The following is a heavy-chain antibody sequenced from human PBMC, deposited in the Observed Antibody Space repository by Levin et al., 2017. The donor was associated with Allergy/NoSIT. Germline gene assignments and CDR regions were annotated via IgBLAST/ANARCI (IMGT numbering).Heavy chain of an antibody. CDR1: GFTFSHHD. CDR3: ARGRTYMSRGYGDY. Sequence: LSLTCVASGFTFSHHDIHWVRQAPGKGLEWVSGAGTMGDTYYADSVRGRFTISRENDNNSLYLQMNRLRDDDTAVYYCARGRTYMSRGYGDYWGPGILVVVSS. D-gene: IGHD3-16*01. CDR2: AGTMGDT. J-gene: IGHJ4*02. V-gene: IGHV3-13*01.